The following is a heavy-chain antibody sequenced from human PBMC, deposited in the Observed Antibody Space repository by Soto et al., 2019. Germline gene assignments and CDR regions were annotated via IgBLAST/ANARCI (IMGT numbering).Heavy chain of an antibody. V-gene: IGHV3-48*01. CDR1: GFTVSSNY. CDR2: ISSSSSTI. D-gene: IGHD3-22*01. Sequence: GGSLRLSYAASGFTVSSNYISWVLQAPGKGLEWVSYISSSSSTIYYADSVKGRFTISRDNAKNTLYLQMNSLKTEDTAVYYCTTDPVTMIVVVPSSGWGQGTLVTVSS. CDR3: TTDPVTMIVVVPSSG. J-gene: IGHJ4*02.